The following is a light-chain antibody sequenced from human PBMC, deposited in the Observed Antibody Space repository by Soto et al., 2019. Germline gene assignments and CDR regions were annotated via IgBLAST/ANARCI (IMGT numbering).Light chain of an antibody. V-gene: IGLV2-8*01. J-gene: IGLJ1*01. CDR3: NSYVGSNNYV. CDR1: SSDVGRYNY. Sequence: QSVLTQPPSAYGSPGQSVTISCIGTSSDVGRYNYVFWYQHHPGKAPKLIIYEVTTRPSGVPDRFSGSKSGNTASLTVSGLQADDEADYYCNSYVGSNNYVFGTGTKVTVL. CDR2: EVT.